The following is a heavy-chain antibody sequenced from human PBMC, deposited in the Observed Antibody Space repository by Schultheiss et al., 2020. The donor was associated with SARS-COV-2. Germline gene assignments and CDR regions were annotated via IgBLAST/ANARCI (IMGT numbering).Heavy chain of an antibody. V-gene: IGHV3-9*01. J-gene: IGHJ4*02. D-gene: IGHD6-13*01. CDR3: AKDKHGYSSSWFDY. CDR2: ISWNSGSI. CDR1: GFTFSSYE. Sequence: GGSLRLSCAASGFTFSSYEMNWVRQAPGKGLEWVSGISWNSGSIGYADSVKGRFTISRDNAKNSLYLQMNSLRAEDTALYYCAKDKHGYSSSWFDYWGQGTLVTVSS.